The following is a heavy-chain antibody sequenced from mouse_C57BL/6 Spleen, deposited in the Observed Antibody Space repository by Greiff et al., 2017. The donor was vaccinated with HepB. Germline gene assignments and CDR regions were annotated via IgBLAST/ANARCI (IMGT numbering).Heavy chain of an antibody. J-gene: IGHJ4*01. CDR1: GYTFTSYW. V-gene: IGHV1-53*01. CDR3: ARGRIYYDYDDYAMDY. Sequence: QVQLQQPGTELVKPGASVKLSCKASGYTFTSYWMHWVKQRPGQGLEWIGNINPSNGGTNYNEKFKSKATLTVDKSSSTAYMQLSSLTSEDSAVYYCARGRIYYDYDDYAMDYWGQGASVTVSS. CDR2: INPSNGGT. D-gene: IGHD2-4*01.